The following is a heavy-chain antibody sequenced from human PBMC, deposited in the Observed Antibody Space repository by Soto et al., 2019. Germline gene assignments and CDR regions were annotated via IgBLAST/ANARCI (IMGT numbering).Heavy chain of an antibody. CDR3: ARGYCSGGNCYSGMDV. CDR1: GGTFSTHA. V-gene: IGHV1-69*13. D-gene: IGHD2-15*01. J-gene: IGHJ6*02. CDR2: IIPISCTT. Sequence: GASVKVSCKASGGTFSTHAIIWVRQAPGHGLEWMGGIIPISCTTYHTQKFHGRVTITEDDPTSTAFMVLSSLKSDDTAVFYCARGYCSGGNCYSGMDVWGQGTLVTVSS.